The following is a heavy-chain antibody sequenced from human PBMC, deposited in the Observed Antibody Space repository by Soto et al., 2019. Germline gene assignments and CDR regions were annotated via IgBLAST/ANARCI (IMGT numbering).Heavy chain of an antibody. CDR3: AKDLNSPPLTSFEFDC. D-gene: IGHD3-9*01. J-gene: IGHJ4*02. CDR2: INSDGSST. CDR1: GFTFSSYW. Sequence: VGSLRLSCAASGFTFSSYWMHWVRQAPGKGLVWVSRINSDGSSTSYADSVKGRFTISRDNAKNTLYLQMNSLRAEDTAVYYCAKDLNSPPLTSFEFDCWGQGTLVTVSS. V-gene: IGHV3-74*01.